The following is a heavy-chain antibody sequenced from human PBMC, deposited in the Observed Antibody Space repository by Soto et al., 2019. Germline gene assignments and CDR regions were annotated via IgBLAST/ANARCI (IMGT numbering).Heavy chain of an antibody. CDR3: ARAFDYVWGSYRYTGYFDY. J-gene: IGHJ4*02. CDR2: IYYSGST. Sequence: SETLSLTCTVSGGSISSGDYYWSWIRQPPGKGLEWIGYIYYSGSTYYNPSLKSRVTISVDTSKNQFSLKLSSVTAADTAVYYCARAFDYVWGSYRYTGYFDYWGQGTLVTVSS. CDR1: GGSISSGDYY. V-gene: IGHV4-30-4*01. D-gene: IGHD3-16*02.